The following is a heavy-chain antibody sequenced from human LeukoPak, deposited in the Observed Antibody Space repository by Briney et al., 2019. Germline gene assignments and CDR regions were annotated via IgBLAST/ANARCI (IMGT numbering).Heavy chain of an antibody. Sequence: GGSLRLSFTASGFTFGDYAMSWFRQAAGKVLELVGFIRTKGYGGKTEYAASVKGRFSISRDESKSIAYLQMNSLKTEDTAVYYCTRVVPYCSGGSCYSISYFDYWGQGTLVTVSS. CDR1: GFTFGDYA. CDR2: IRTKGYGGKT. CDR3: TRVVPYCSGGSCYSISYFDY. V-gene: IGHV3-49*03. J-gene: IGHJ4*01. D-gene: IGHD2-15*01.